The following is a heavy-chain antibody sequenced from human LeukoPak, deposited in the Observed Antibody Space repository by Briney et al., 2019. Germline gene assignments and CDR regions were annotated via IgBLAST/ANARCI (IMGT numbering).Heavy chain of an antibody. CDR3: HRGYYCGGDCYFAFDY. V-gene: IGHV3-49*04. D-gene: IGHD2-21*02. J-gene: IGHJ4*02. CDR2: IRTKAYGGTT. Sequence: PGGSLRLSCTASGFTFGDYAINWVRQAPGKGLEWVGFIRTKAYGGTTEYAAPVKARFTISRDDSKSIAYLQMNSLKTEDTAVYYCHRGYYCGGDCYFAFDYRGQGTLVTVSS. CDR1: GFTFGDYA.